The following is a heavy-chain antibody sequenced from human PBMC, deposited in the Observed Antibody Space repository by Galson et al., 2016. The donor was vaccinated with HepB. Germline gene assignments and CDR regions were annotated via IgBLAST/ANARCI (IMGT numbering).Heavy chain of an antibody. D-gene: IGHD5-12*01. CDR3: AKGEYSGYDSPGFDP. Sequence: SLRLSCAASGLTFSNYAMNWVRQAPGKGLEWVSDISGSGGSTHYADPVKGRFTISRDNSKNTLYLQMNSLRAEDTALYYCAKGEYSGYDSPGFDPWGQGTLVTVSS. J-gene: IGHJ5*02. CDR1: GLTFSNYA. V-gene: IGHV3-23*01. CDR2: ISGSGGST.